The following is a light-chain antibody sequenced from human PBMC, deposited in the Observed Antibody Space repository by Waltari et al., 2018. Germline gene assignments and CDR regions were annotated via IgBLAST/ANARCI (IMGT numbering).Light chain of an antibody. J-gene: IGLJ3*02. Sequence: QSVLTPPPSVSEAPRPRVTIPCSGSTPKTGNKAVNWSPQPHGKAPKLPTSYNDLLPSGVSDRLSGSKSGTSAPLAISGLQSEDEADYYCAAWDDSLNGPVFGGGTKLTVV. CDR2: YND. CDR1: TPKTGNKA. V-gene: IGLV1-36*01. CDR3: AAWDDSLNGPV.